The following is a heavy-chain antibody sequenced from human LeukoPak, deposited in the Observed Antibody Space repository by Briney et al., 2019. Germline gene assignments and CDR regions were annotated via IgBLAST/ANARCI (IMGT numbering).Heavy chain of an antibody. D-gene: IGHD3-22*01. CDR3: AKGGSGYFADL. CDR1: GFIFNNYG. CDR2: ISNDGGGT. Sequence: PGGSLRLSCAASGFIFNNYGLIWVRQAPRKGPQWVSAISNDGGGTTYADFVKGRFTISRDNSKNTLFLHMNSLRAEDTALYYCAKGGSGYFADLWGQGTLVTVSS. J-gene: IGHJ5*02. V-gene: IGHV3-23*01.